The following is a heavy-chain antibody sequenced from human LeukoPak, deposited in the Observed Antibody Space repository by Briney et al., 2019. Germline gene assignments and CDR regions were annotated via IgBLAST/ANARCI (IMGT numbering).Heavy chain of an antibody. CDR3: ARKEGSYSCGY. Sequence: GGSLRLSCAASGFTFSSYSMNWVRQAPGKGLEWVSSITSSSSYIYYADSVKGRFTISRDNAKNSLYLQMNSLRADDTAVYYCARKEGSYSCGYWGQGTLVTVSS. D-gene: IGHD1-26*01. CDR1: GFTFSSYS. CDR2: ITSSSSYI. V-gene: IGHV3-21*01. J-gene: IGHJ4*02.